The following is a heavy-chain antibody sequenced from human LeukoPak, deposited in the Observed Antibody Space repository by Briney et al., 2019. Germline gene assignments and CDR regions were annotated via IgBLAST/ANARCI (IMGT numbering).Heavy chain of an antibody. CDR3: ARTNSGSYPKGDWFDP. Sequence: SENLSLTCAVYGGSFSGYYWSWIRQPPGKGLEWIGEINQSGSTNYNPSLKSRVTISEDTSKNQFSLKLSSVTAADTAVFYCARTNSGSYPKGDWFDPWGQGTLVTVSS. V-gene: IGHV4-34*01. J-gene: IGHJ5*02. D-gene: IGHD3-10*01. CDR2: INQSGST. CDR1: GGSFSGYY.